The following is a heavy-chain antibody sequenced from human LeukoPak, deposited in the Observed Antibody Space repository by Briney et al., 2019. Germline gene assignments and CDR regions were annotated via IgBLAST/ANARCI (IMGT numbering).Heavy chain of an antibody. CDR2: IYHSGST. Sequence: SETLSLTCTVSGYSISSGYYWGWIRQPPGKGLEWIGSIYHSGSTYYNPSLKSRVTISVDTSKNQFSLKLSSVTAADTAVYYCARSGDYDSSGYYYPNYFDYWGQGTLVTVSS. V-gene: IGHV4-38-2*02. CDR3: ARSGDYDSSGYYYPNYFDY. CDR1: GYSISSGYY. D-gene: IGHD3-22*01. J-gene: IGHJ4*02.